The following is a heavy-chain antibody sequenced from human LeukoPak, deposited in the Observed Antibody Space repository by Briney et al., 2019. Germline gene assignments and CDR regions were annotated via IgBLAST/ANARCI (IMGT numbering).Heavy chain of an antibody. CDR2: ISGGGGNT. V-gene: IGHV3-23*01. CDR3: AKSRMVRGVIITDY. D-gene: IGHD3-10*01. Sequence: PGGSLRLSCAASGFTFSTYAMSWVRQAPGKGLEWVSSISGGGGNTYFADSVKGRFTISRDNSKNTLYLQMNSLRAEDTAVYYCAKSRMVRGVIITDYWGQGTLVTVSS. CDR1: GFTFSTYA. J-gene: IGHJ4*02.